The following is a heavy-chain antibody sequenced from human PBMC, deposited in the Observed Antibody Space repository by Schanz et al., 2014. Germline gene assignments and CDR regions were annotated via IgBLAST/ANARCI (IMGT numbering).Heavy chain of an antibody. CDR3: ARAVGGNSALEWFDP. Sequence: QVQLQEPGPRLVKPPQTLRLPCTVPGGPIDVSGYYGGWIRQQPGKALEWIGYIYHSGNTYFKPSLQSRLAMSVDTAKNQFSLSLSSATAADTAVYYCARAVGGNSALEWFDPWGQGTLVTVSS. CDR1: GGPIDVSGYY. V-gene: IGHV4-31*03. J-gene: IGHJ5*02. CDR2: IYHSGNT. D-gene: IGHD2-21*01.